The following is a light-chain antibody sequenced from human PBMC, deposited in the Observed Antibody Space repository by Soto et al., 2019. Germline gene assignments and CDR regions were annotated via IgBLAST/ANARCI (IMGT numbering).Light chain of an antibody. V-gene: IGLV2-14*01. CDR1: GSDIAGYNY. Sequence: QSALAQPASVSGSPGQSITISCTGTGSDIAGYNYVSWFQQHPGKAPKLLIYGNSNRPSGVPDRFSGSKSGTSASLAITGLQAEDEADYYCQSYDSSLSGSVFGGGTKLTVL. CDR3: QSYDSSLSGSV. J-gene: IGLJ2*01. CDR2: GNS.